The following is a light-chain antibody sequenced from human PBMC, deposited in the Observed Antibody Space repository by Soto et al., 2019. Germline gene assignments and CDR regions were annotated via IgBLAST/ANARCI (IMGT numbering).Light chain of an antibody. Sequence: IRMTQSPSSLSASVGDRVTITCLASQSISLFLNWYQHKPGEAPKLLLYAASSLQSGVPSRFSGSGSGTDFTLTISSLQPEDFATYYCQQSYNTPRTFGPGTKVEIK. J-gene: IGKJ1*01. V-gene: IGKV1-39*01. CDR1: QSISLF. CDR3: QQSYNTPRT. CDR2: AAS.